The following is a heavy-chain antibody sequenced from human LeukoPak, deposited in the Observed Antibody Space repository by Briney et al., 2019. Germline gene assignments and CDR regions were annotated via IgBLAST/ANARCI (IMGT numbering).Heavy chain of an antibody. CDR3: ATQHSRSSFDY. V-gene: IGHV1-69*05. D-gene: IGHD6-6*01. CDR1: GGTFSSYA. J-gene: IGHJ4*02. Sequence: SVKVSCKASGGTFSSYAISWVRQAPGQGLEWMGGIIPIFGTANYAQKFQGRVTITTDESTSTAYMELSSLRSEDTAVYYCATQHSRSSFDYWGQGTLVSVSS. CDR2: IIPIFGTA.